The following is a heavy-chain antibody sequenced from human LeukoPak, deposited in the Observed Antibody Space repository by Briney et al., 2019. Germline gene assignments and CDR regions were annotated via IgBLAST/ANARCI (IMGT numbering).Heavy chain of an antibody. CDR3: ASDFYMDV. D-gene: IGHD2/OR15-2a*01. CDR2: INTDGSTT. J-gene: IGHJ6*04. V-gene: IGHV3-74*01. Sequence: GGSLRLSCAGSGFTFSTYWMHWVRQAPGGGLVWVSGINTDGSTTSYADSVKGRFTISRDNAKNTVYLQMNSLRAEDTAVYYCASDFYMDVWGKGTTVSVSS. CDR1: GFTFSTYW.